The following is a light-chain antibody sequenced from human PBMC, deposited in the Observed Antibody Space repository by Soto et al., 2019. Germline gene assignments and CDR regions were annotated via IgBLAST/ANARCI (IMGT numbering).Light chain of an antibody. Sequence: IQMTQSPSTLSASVGDRVTISCRASQSISSWLAWYQQKPGKAPKLLIYEASRLESGVPSRFSGSGSGTEFMLTFIRLQPDDSATYYCQQYDSYPLTFGGGTKVEIK. CDR1: QSISSW. CDR2: EAS. J-gene: IGKJ4*01. CDR3: QQYDSYPLT. V-gene: IGKV1-5*03.